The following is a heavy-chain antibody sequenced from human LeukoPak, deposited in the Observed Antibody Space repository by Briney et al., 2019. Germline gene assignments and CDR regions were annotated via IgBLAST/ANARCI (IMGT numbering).Heavy chain of an antibody. CDR2: ISYDGSNK. D-gene: IGHD3-3*01. J-gene: IGHJ4*02. Sequence: GGSLRLSCAASGFTFSSYGMRWVRQAPGKGLEWVAVISYDGSNKYYADSVKGRFTISRDNSKNTLYLQMNSLRAEDTAVYYCAKVPDFWSGYLYWGQGTLVTVSS. V-gene: IGHV3-30*18. CDR3: AKVPDFWSGYLY. CDR1: GFTFSSYG.